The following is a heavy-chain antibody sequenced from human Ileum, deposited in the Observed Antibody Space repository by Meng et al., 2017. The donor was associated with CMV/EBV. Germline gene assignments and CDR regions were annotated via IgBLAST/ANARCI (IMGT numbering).Heavy chain of an antibody. V-gene: IGHV4-38-2*02. J-gene: IGHJ4*02. CDR2: MHNSGDT. D-gene: IGHD3-22*01. CDR1: GDYISRGYY. CDR3: ASEGDSGSFPH. Sequence: SETLSLTCSVSGDYISRGYYWGWIRQPPGKGLEWIASMHNSGDTFYKPSLRSRVTISVDKSKTQLSLTVRSMTATDTAVYYCASEGDSGSFPHWGQGTLVTVSS.